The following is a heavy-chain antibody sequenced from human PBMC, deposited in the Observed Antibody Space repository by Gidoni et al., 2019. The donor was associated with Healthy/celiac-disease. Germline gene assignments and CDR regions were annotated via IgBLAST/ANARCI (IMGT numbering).Heavy chain of an antibody. CDR1: GYTFTHYY. D-gene: IGHD3-10*01. V-gene: IGHV1-46*01. Sequence: QVQLVQSGAEVKKPGASVKISCKASGYTFTHYYMHWVRQAPGQGLKSMGIINPSGGSTSYAQKFQGRVTMTRDTSTSTVYMELSSLRSEDTAVYYCARYYRARMVRGVIPPDYWGQGTLVTVSS. CDR2: INPSGGST. CDR3: ARYYRARMVRGVIPPDY. J-gene: IGHJ4*02.